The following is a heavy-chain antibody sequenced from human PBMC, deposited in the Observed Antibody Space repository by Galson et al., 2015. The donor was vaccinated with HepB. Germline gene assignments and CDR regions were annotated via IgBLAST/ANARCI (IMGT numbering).Heavy chain of an antibody. CDR3: AKVQYELLYGGAFEI. D-gene: IGHD1-26*01. CDR2: ISGSGGST. Sequence: SLRLSCAASGFTLRSYAMRWVRQVPGKGLEWVSGISGSGGSTYFPDSVKGRFTISRDNSKNTVHLRMNSLRAEDTAVYYCAKVQYELLYGGAFEIWGQGTLVAVSS. J-gene: IGHJ3*02. V-gene: IGHV3-23*01. CDR1: GFTLRSYA.